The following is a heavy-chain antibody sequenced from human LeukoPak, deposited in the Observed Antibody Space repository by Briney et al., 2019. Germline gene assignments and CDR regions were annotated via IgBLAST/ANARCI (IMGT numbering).Heavy chain of an antibody. Sequence: SVKVSCKASGGTFSSYAISWVRQALGQGLEWMGRIIPILGIANYAQKFQGRVTITADKSTSTAYMELSSLRSEDTAVYYCARDKAYDFWSGYYSPQGDYWGQGTLVTVSS. V-gene: IGHV1-69*04. CDR3: ARDKAYDFWSGYYSPQGDY. J-gene: IGHJ4*02. CDR2: IIPILGIA. D-gene: IGHD3-3*01. CDR1: GGTFSSYA.